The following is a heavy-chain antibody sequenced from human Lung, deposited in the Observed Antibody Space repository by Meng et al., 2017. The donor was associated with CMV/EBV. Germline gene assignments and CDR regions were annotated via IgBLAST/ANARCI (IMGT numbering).Heavy chain of an antibody. V-gene: IGHV3-30*04. Sequence: YSCGNYAMHWVRQAAGKGLEWVAVISYDGDKKFYTDSVKGRFTISRDNSKNTLILQMNSLRTEDTAVYYCARVYYDSTNYYFSFGYWGQGTLVTVSS. J-gene: IGHJ4*02. CDR3: ARVYYDSTNYYFSFGY. CDR2: ISYDGDKK. D-gene: IGHD3-22*01. CDR1: YSCGNYA.